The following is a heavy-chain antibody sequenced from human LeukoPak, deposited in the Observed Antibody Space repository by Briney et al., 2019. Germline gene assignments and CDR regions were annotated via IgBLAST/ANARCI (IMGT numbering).Heavy chain of an antibody. CDR2: MNPNSGNT. CDR3: TRWAAGILLGT. V-gene: IGHV1-8*01. J-gene: IGHJ5*02. D-gene: IGHD6-13*01. Sequence: ASVKVSCKASGYAFTTYDINWVRQATGQGLEWMGWMNPNSGNTGYAQKFQGRVTMTRDISINTAYMELSSLRSEDTAVYYCTRWAAGILLGTWGQGTLVTVSS. CDR1: GYAFTTYD.